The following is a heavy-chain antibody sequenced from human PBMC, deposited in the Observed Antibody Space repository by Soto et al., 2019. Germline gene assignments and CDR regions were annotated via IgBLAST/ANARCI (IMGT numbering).Heavy chain of an antibody. J-gene: IGHJ4*02. CDR2: ISSSSSTI. CDR1: DFVSVPIG. V-gene: IGHV3-48*02. CDR3: ARPAGRVDYFDY. Sequence: EVQLVESGGALEHLGGSLDLSVPAFDFVSVPIGRTGVRQVPGKGLEWVSYISSSSSTIYYADSVQGRFTISRDNAKNSLYLQVNSLRDEDTAVYYCARPAGRVDYFDYWGQGTLVTVSS. D-gene: IGHD2-15*01.